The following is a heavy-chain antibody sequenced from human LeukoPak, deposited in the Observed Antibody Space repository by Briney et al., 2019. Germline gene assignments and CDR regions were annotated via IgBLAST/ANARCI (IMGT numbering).Heavy chain of an antibody. D-gene: IGHD5-18*01. Sequence: GESLKISCKGSGYNFTTYWIGWVRQIPGKGLEWMGIIYPADSDTRYSPSFQGQVTISADKSIRTAYLQWSSLKASDTAIYYCARGGYSYGPFDYWGQGTLATVSS. CDR3: ARGGYSYGPFDY. J-gene: IGHJ4*02. CDR2: IYPADSDT. CDR1: GYNFTTYW. V-gene: IGHV5-51*01.